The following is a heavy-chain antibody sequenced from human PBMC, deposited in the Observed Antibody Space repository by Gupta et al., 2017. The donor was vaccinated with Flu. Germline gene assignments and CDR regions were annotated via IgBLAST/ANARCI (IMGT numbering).Heavy chain of an antibody. V-gene: IGHV3-21*01. CDR2: VSSTSSYI. D-gene: IGHD1-26*01. CDR3: ARQREHSEPPDY. CDR1: GFTFSSYS. J-gene: IGHJ4*02. Sequence: GGSLRLSCAASGFTFSSYSMNWVRQAPGKGLEWVSSVSSTSSYIYYAGSMKGRFTISRDNAKNSLYLQMNSLRAEDTAVYYCARQREHSEPPDYWGQGTLVTVSS.